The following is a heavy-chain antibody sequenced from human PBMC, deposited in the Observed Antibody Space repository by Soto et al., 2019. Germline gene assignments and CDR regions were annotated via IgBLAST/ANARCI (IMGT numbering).Heavy chain of an antibody. CDR1: GYTFTSYY. V-gene: IGHV1-18*04. D-gene: IGHD3-10*01. Sequence: ASVKVSCKASGYTFTSYYMHWVRQAPGQGLEWMGWISANNGNTSYAQKLQGRVTMTTDTSTSTAYMELRSLRSDDTAVYYCAVYGPKRIDIWGQGTMVTVSS. J-gene: IGHJ3*02. CDR2: ISANNGNT. CDR3: AVYGPKRIDI.